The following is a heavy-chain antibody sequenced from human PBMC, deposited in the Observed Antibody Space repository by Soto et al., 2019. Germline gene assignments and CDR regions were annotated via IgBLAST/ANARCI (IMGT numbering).Heavy chain of an antibody. D-gene: IGHD3-22*01. CDR3: ATGAATEIVVVMYDAFEI. CDR2: IIPVFGTA. V-gene: IGHV1-69*12. J-gene: IGHJ3*02. Sequence: QVQLVQSGAEVKKPGSSVKVSCKASGATLNTFINYGITWVRQAPGQGLEWMGGIIPVFGTANYAQKFQGGVTISADESTRTAYMELSSLRSEDTAVYYCATGAATEIVVVMYDAFEIGGQGTMVPVSS. CDR1: GATLNTFINYG.